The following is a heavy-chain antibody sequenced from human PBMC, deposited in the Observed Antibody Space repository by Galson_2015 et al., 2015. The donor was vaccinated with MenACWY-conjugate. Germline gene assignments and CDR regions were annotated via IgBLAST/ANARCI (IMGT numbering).Heavy chain of an antibody. CDR1: GFTFSNSW. CDR3: ARAKEQWLSKTFDL. D-gene: IGHD6-19*01. J-gene: IGHJ3*01. Sequence: SLRLSCATSGFTFSNSWMGWVRQASGKGLEWVANIKQDGSGKYYVDSVKGRFIISRDNAKNSLFLQMDSLRAEDTALYYCARAKEQWLSKTFDLWGQGTMVTVSS. CDR2: IKQDGSGK. V-gene: IGHV3-7*01.